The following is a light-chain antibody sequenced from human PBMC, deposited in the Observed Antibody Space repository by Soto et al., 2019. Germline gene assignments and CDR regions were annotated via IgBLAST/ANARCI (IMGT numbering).Light chain of an antibody. CDR2: AAS. Sequence: DIQMTQSPSSLSASVRDRVTITCRASQSISSYLNWYQQKPGKAPKLLIYAASSLQSGVPSRFSGSGSGTDFTLTVSSLQPEDFATYSCQQSYSTPRTFGQGTKV. CDR3: QQSYSTPRT. J-gene: IGKJ1*01. CDR1: QSISSY. V-gene: IGKV1-39*01.